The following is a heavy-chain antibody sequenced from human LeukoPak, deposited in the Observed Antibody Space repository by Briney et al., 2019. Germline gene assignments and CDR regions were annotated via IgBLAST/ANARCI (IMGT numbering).Heavy chain of an antibody. CDR1: GLTVSSDY. CDR2: IYSGGST. CDR3: ARDSRCGTGAFDV. V-gene: IGHV3-66*01. D-gene: IGHD2-8*02. Sequence: GGSLRLSCAASGLTVSSDYMTWVREAPGRGLEWVSIIYSGGSTYYADSVKGRFTMSRDSSKNTLYLQMNSLRAEDTAVFYCARDSRCGTGAFDVWGQGTLVTVSS. J-gene: IGHJ3*01.